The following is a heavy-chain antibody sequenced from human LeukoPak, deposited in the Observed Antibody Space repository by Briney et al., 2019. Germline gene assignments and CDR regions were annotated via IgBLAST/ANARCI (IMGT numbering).Heavy chain of an antibody. CDR1: GGTFSSYA. CDR2: IIPVLGIA. D-gene: IGHD6-19*01. V-gene: IGHV1-69*04. CDR3: ARQAVAGFDY. J-gene: IGHJ4*02. Sequence: ASVTVSCKDSGGTFSSYAISWVRQAPGQGLEWMGRIIPVLGIANYAQKFQGRVTITADKSTSTAYMELSSLRSGDTAVYYCARQAVAGFDYWGQGTLVTVSS.